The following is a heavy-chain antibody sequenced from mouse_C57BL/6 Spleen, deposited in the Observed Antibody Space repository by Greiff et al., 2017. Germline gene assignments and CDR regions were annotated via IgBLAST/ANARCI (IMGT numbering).Heavy chain of an antibody. Sequence: QVQLKQSGTELVKPGASVKLSCKASGYTFTSYWMHWVKQRPGQGLEWIGNINPSNGGTNYNEKFKSKATLTVDKSSSTAYMQLSSLTSEDSAVYYCAGYGNYEDYAMDYWGQGTSVTVSS. CDR3: AGYGNYEDYAMDY. D-gene: IGHD2-1*01. V-gene: IGHV1-53*01. CDR1: GYTFTSYW. CDR2: INPSNGGT. J-gene: IGHJ4*01.